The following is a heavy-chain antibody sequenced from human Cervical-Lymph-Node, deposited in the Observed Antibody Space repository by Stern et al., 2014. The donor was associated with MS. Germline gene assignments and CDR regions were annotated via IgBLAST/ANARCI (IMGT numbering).Heavy chain of an antibody. V-gene: IGHV5-51*01. CDR3: ARLDSSGWSR. D-gene: IGHD6-19*01. Sequence: VQLVQSGAEMKEVGESLRISCKGSGYSFTSNWIGWVRQLPGKGLEWMGIIFPLDSDTRYRPSFQGQVTISAATSISTAYLQWSSLRASDTAKYYCARLDSSGWSRWGQGTLVTVSS. J-gene: IGHJ4*02. CDR2: IFPLDSDT. CDR1: GYSFTSNW.